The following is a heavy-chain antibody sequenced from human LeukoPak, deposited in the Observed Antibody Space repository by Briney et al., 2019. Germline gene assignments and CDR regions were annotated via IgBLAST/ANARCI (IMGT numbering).Heavy chain of an antibody. J-gene: IGHJ3*02. CDR2: IKQDRSEK. D-gene: IGHD4-11*01. V-gene: IGHV3-7*04. Sequence: GGSLRLSCAASGFTFTNYWMSWVRQAPGKGLELVANIKQDRSEKYYVDSVKGRFTISRDNAKNSLYLQMNSLRAEDTAVYYCARGYSNYGYAFEIWGQGTMVTVSS. CDR1: GFTFTNYW. CDR3: ARGYSNYGYAFEI.